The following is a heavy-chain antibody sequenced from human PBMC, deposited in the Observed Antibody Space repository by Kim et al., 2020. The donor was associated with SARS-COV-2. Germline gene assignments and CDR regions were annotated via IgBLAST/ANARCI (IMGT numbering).Heavy chain of an antibody. V-gene: IGHV4-59*09. CDR3: ARGYSSSWYGPCWFDP. J-gene: IGHJ5*02. D-gene: IGHD6-13*01. Sequence: SLRSRVTISVDTSKNQFSLKLSSVTAADTAVYYCARGYSSSWYGPCWFDPWGQGTLVTVSS.